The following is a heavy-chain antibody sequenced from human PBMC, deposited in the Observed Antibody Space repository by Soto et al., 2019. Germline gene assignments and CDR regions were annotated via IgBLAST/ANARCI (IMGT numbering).Heavy chain of an antibody. D-gene: IGHD2-2*02. J-gene: IGHJ5*02. Sequence: QVQLQESGPGRVKPSETLSLTCTVSGGSISSYYWSWIRQPPGKGLEWIGYIYYSGSTNYNPSLKSRVTISVDTSKNQFSLKLSSVTAADTAVYYCARGYTAFDPWGQGTLVTVSS. CDR2: IYYSGST. CDR3: ARGYTAFDP. CDR1: GGSISSYY. V-gene: IGHV4-59*01.